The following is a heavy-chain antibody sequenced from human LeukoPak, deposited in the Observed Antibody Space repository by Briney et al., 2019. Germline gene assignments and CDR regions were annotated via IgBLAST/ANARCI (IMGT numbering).Heavy chain of an antibody. D-gene: IGHD6-19*01. Sequence: SETLSLTCTVSGYSISSGYYWGWIRQPPGKGLEWIGSIYHSGSTYYNPSLKSRVTISVDTSKNQFSLKLSSVTAADTAVYYCARVVDSSGWFMGGDAFDIWGQGTMVTVSS. CDR2: IYHSGST. J-gene: IGHJ3*02. V-gene: IGHV4-38-2*02. CDR1: GYSISSGYY. CDR3: ARVVDSSGWFMGGDAFDI.